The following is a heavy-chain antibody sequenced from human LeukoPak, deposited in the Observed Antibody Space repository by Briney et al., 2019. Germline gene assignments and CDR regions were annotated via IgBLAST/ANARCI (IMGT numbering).Heavy chain of an antibody. V-gene: IGHV3-48*04. CDR2: ISSSSSTI. J-gene: IGHJ1*01. CDR1: GFTFSSYG. CDR3: ARDPTIRYYYGSGSYRYFQH. D-gene: IGHD3-10*01. Sequence: GGSLRLSCAASGFTFSSYGMTWVRQAPGKGLEWVSYISSSSSTIYYADSVKGRFTISRDNAKNSLYLQMNSLRAEDTAVYYCARDPTIRYYYGSGSYRYFQHWGQGTLVTVSS.